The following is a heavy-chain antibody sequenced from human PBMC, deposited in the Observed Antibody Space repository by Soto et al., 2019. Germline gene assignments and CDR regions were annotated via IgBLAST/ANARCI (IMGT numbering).Heavy chain of an antibody. CDR3: AALLPPVQTPFQH. J-gene: IGHJ1*01. Sequence: EVQLVESGGGLVQPGGSLRLSCAASGFTVSNNYMSWVRQSPGKGLEWVSLIYSGGNTKYADSVKDRFTISRDSSTNTLLLQTTSRRAEDPAMFYCAALLPPVQTPFQHWGQGTLVIVSS. V-gene: IGHV3-66*01. CDR1: GFTVSNNY. CDR2: IYSGGNT. D-gene: IGHD3-10*01.